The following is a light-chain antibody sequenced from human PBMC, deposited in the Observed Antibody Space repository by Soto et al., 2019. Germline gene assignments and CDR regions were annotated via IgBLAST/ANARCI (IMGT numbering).Light chain of an antibody. Sequence: DIQMTQSPPSLSASVGDRVTITCQASHDIGNSLNWYQHKPGKAPKLVIYDAYNLETGVASTFSGSGFGTDFTFTISSLRPEDNATYYCQKSDHLPLFGPGTKVDIK. CDR3: QKSDHLPL. J-gene: IGKJ3*01. V-gene: IGKV1-33*01. CDR2: DAY. CDR1: HDIGNS.